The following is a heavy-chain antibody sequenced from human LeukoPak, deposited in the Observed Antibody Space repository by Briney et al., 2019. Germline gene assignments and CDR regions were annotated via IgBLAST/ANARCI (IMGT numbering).Heavy chain of an antibody. D-gene: IGHD3-9*01. CDR3: ARRHYDILTGYLGATFDY. CDR2: IKQDGSEK. CDR1: GFTFSSYW. J-gene: IGHJ4*02. V-gene: IGHV3-7*01. Sequence: GGALRLSCAASGFTFSSYWMSWVRQAPGKGLEWVADIKQDGSEKYYVDSVKGRFTISGDNAKNSLYLQMNSLRAEDTAVYYCARRHYDILTGYLGATFDYWGQGTLVTVSS.